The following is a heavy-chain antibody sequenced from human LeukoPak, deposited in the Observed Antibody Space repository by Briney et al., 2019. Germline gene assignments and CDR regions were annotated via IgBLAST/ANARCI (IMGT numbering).Heavy chain of an antibody. D-gene: IGHD6-19*01. CDR2: MNPNSGNK. CDR1: GYTFTDYD. Sequence: ASVKVSCKASGYTFTDYDINWVRQATGQGLEWMGWMNPNSGNKGYGQKFQGRATMTMDTSISTAYMELSSLRSEDTAVYYCVRGRGQLHVPRLDPWGQGTLVTVSS. V-gene: IGHV1-8*01. CDR3: VRGRGQLHVPRLDP. J-gene: IGHJ5*02.